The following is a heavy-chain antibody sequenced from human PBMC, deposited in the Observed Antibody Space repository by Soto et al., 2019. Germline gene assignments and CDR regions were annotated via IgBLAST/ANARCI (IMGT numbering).Heavy chain of an antibody. Sequence: GSLRLSCAASGFTVSSYSMNWVRQAPGKGLEWVSYISSSSSTIYYADSVKGRFTISRDNAKNSLYLQMNSLRAEDTAVYYCARPSGYGIFDYWGQGTLVTVSS. CDR2: ISSSSSTI. V-gene: IGHV3-48*04. CDR3: ARPSGYGIFDY. D-gene: IGHD5-12*01. CDR1: GFTVSSYS. J-gene: IGHJ4*02.